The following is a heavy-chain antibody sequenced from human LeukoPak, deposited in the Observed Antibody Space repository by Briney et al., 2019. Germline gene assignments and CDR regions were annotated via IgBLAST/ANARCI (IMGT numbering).Heavy chain of an antibody. CDR2: IYYSGST. J-gene: IGHJ4*02. CDR3: ARESGDYAFDY. Sequence: PSETLSLTCTVSSGSISSYYWSWIRQPPGKGLEWIGYIYYSGSTNYNPSLKSRVTISVDTSKNQFSLKLSSVTAADTAVYYCARESGDYAFDYWGQGTLVTVSS. V-gene: IGHV4-59*01. CDR1: SGSISSYY. D-gene: IGHD4-17*01.